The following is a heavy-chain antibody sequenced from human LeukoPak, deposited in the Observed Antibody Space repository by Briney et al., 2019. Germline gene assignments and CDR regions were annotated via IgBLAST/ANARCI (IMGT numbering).Heavy chain of an antibody. CDR1: GFTFSNYW. CDR2: IKQDGSEK. J-gene: IGHJ4*02. D-gene: IGHD2-15*01. Sequence: GGSLRLSCVASGFTFSNYWMSWVRQAPGKGLEWVANIKQDGSEKYYVDSVKGRFTISRDNAENSLCVQMNSLGAEDTAVYYCARGGGSSDSWGLGTLVTVSS. V-gene: IGHV3-7*04. CDR3: ARGGGSSDS.